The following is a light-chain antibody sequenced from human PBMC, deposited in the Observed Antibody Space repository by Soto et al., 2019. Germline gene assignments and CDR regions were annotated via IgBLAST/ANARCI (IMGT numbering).Light chain of an antibody. CDR2: KAS. V-gene: IGKV1-5*03. J-gene: IGKJ2*01. CDR1: QSASNW. CDR3: QQYNSYTYT. Sequence: DIQMTQSPSTLSASVGDRVTITCRASQSASNWLAWFQQKPGKAPKLLIYKASSLESGVPSRFSGSGSGTEFTLTISSLQPDDFATYYCQQYNSYTYTFGQGTRLESK.